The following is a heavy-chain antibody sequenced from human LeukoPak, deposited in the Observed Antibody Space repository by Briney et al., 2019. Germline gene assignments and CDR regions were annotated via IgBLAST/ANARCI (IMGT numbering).Heavy chain of an antibody. J-gene: IGHJ6*02. CDR2: IYYSGST. D-gene: IGHD3-3*01. Sequence: SETLSLTCTVTGGSISSYYWSWIRQPPGKGLEWIGYIYYSGSTNYNPSLKSRVTISVDTSKNQFSLKLSSLTAADTAVYYCASEHLYDLWSGYSSPYGMDVWGQGTTVTVSS. CDR3: ASEHLYDLWSGYSSPYGMDV. CDR1: GGSISSYY. V-gene: IGHV4-59*01.